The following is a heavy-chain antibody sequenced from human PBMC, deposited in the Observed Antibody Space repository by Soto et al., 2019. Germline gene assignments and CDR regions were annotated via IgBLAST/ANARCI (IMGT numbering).Heavy chain of an antibody. Sequence: SGPTLVNPTETLTLTCSFSGFSLTTRSVGVAWVRQPPGKALEWLALIYWDDDGRYIPSLQSRLAITKDTSRNQVALTVANVDPGDTATYYGVHTSDWRYYFDFWGQ. CDR2: IYWDDDG. CDR3: VHTSDWRYYFDF. V-gene: IGHV2-5*02. D-gene: IGHD2-8*02. CDR1: GFSLTTRSVG. J-gene: IGHJ4*02.